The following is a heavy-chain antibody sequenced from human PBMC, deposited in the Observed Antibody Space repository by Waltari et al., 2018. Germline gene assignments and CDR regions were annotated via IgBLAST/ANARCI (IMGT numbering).Heavy chain of an antibody. CDR2: ISYDENTK. Sequence: QVQLVESGGGVVQPGRSLRLSCAASGFTFTSYARHWVRQAAGKGLGWLAVISYDENTKFYADSVRGRFTISRDNSKNTLYLQMDSLRAEDTAAYYCARSIAATGTSYYPSDTWGQGTLVTVSS. CDR1: GFTFTSYA. V-gene: IGHV3-30*04. J-gene: IGHJ5*02. CDR3: ARSIAATGTSYYPSDT. D-gene: IGHD6-13*01.